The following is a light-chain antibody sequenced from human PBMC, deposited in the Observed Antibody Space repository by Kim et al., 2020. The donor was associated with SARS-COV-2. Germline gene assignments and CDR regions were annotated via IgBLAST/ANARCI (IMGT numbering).Light chain of an antibody. Sequence: SQGERATLSCRASQSGSSNLAWYQQKPGQAPRLLIYGASTRATGIPARFSGSGSGTEFTLTISSLQSEDFAVYYCQQYNNWPPWTFGQGTKVDIK. CDR3: QQYNNWPPWT. V-gene: IGKV3-15*01. J-gene: IGKJ1*01. CDR1: QSGSSN. CDR2: GAS.